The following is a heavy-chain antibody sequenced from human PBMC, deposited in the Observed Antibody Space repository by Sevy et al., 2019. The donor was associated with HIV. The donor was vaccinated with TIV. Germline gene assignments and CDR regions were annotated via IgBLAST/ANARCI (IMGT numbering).Heavy chain of an antibody. Sequence: GSLRLSCAASGVTFSYYGMHWVRQAPGKGLEWVAFIGYDGDTKYVEDSVKGRFTISRDTSKNTLYLQMNSLRTEDTAFYYCAKNTAAAGIGGFDYWGQGTLVTVSS. CDR1: GVTFSYYG. D-gene: IGHD6-13*01. CDR2: IGYDGDTK. J-gene: IGHJ4*02. V-gene: IGHV3-30*02. CDR3: AKNTAAAGIGGFDY.